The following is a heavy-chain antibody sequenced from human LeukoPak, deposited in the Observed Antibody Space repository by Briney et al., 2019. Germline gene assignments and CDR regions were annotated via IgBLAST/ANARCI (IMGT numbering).Heavy chain of an antibody. J-gene: IGHJ5*02. Sequence: GGSLRLSCAASGFTFSSYAMHWVRQAPGKGLEWVAVISYDGGNKYYADSVKGRFTISRDNSKNTLYLQMNSLRAEDTAVYYCARDPAAHNWFDPWGQGTLVTVSS. CDR3: ARDPAAHNWFDP. CDR2: ISYDGGNK. D-gene: IGHD6-13*01. CDR1: GFTFSSYA. V-gene: IGHV3-30*01.